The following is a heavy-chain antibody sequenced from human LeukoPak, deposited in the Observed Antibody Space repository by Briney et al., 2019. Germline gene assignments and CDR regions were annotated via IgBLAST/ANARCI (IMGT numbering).Heavy chain of an antibody. CDR1: GGTFSSYA. V-gene: IGHV1-69*04. J-gene: IGHJ4*02. D-gene: IGHD3-22*01. CDR2: IIPILGIA. Sequence: ASVKVSCKASGGTFSSYAISWVRQAPGQGLEWMGRIIPILGIANYAQKFQGRVTITADKSTSTAYMELSSLRSEDTAVYYCARGRHYYDSSGTFYYFDYWGQGTLVTVSS. CDR3: ARGRHYYDSSGTFYYFDY.